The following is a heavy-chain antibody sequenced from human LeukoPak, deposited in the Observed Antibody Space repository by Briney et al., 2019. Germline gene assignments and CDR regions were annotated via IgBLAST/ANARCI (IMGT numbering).Heavy chain of an antibody. Sequence: SQTLSLTCTVSGGSISSGDYYWSWIRQPPGKGLEWIGYIYYSGSTYYNPSLKSRVTISVDTSKNQFSLKLSSVTAADTAVYYCARVLSRYYYEPLEDYYGMDVWGQGTTVTVSS. J-gene: IGHJ6*02. CDR3: ARVLSRYYYEPLEDYYGMDV. V-gene: IGHV4-30-4*01. CDR2: IYYSGST. D-gene: IGHD3-22*01. CDR1: GGSISSGDYY.